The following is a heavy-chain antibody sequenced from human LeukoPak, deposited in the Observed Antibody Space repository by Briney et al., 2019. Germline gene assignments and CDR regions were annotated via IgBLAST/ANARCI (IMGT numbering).Heavy chain of an antibody. CDR1: GLTFSGYS. CDR2: ISSSRCYT. V-gene: IGHV3-21*01. Sequence: GGSLRLSRAPSGLTFSGYSINWVRQAPGKGLEWVSSISSSRCYTYYADSVKGRFTIFRDNAKNSLYLQMNSLRAEDTAVYYCASSLPMVRGVKYPDAFDIWGQGTMVSVSS. CDR3: ASSLPMVRGVKYPDAFDI. J-gene: IGHJ3*02. D-gene: IGHD3-10*01.